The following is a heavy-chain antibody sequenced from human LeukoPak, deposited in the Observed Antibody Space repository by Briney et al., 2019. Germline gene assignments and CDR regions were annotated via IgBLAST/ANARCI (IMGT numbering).Heavy chain of an antibody. CDR3: ARTIAPYYYDSSGLNPPFDP. CDR1: GYTFTGYY. V-gene: IGHV1-2*02. CDR2: INPNSGGT. D-gene: IGHD3-22*01. Sequence: GASVKVSCKASGYTFTGYYMHWVRQAPGQGLEWMGWINPNSGGTNYAQKFQGRVTMTRDTSISTAYMELSRLRSDDTAVYYCARTIAPYYYDSSGLNPPFDPWGQGTLVTVSS. J-gene: IGHJ5*02.